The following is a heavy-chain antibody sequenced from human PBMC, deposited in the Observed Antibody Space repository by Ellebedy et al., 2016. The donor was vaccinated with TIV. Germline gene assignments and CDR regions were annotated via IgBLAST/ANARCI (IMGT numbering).Heavy chain of an antibody. CDR2: IYSNGIT. CDR3: ARAYTSTWTEYFQP. CDR1: GASVSRGSYF. Sequence: MPSETLSLTCTVSGASVSRGSYFWSWIRQLPGKGLEWIGYIYSNGITIYNPSLKSRVTITVDTSKSQFSLVLSSVTAADTAVYYCARAYTSTWTEYFQPWGQGTLVTVSS. V-gene: IGHV4-61*01. D-gene: IGHD1-1*01. J-gene: IGHJ1*01.